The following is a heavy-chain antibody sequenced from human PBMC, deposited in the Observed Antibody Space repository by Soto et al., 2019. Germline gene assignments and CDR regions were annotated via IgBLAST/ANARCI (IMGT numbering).Heavy chain of an antibody. CDR3: ARIGGYSGYEPYYYYGMDV. J-gene: IGHJ6*02. CDR1: GNSFTSYW. CDR2: IYPGDSDT. Sequence: XDSLKVSWKCSGNSFTSYWIGLVLQMPGKGLEWMGIIYPGDSDTRYSPSFQGQVTISADKSISTAYLQWSSLKASDTAMYYCARIGGYSGYEPYYYYGMDVWGQGTTVTVSS. V-gene: IGHV5-51*01. D-gene: IGHD5-12*01.